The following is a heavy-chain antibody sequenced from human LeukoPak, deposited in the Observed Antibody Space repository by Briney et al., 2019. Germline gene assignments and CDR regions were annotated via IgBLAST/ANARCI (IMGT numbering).Heavy chain of an antibody. V-gene: IGHV4-34*01. CDR2: ISSGGRT. CDR3: ARFDSGSYQHYFDY. CDR1: GGSFSGYY. D-gene: IGHD1-26*01. J-gene: IGHJ4*02. Sequence: SETLSLTCAVYGGSFSGYYWTWIRQSPVKGLEWIGEISSGGRTNDNPSLKSRVTISVDTSKNQFSLKLSSVTAADTAVYYCARFDSGSYQHYFDYWGQGTLVTVSS.